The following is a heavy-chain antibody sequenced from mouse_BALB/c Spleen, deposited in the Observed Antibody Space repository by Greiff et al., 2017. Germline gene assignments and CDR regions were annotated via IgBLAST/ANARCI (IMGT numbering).Heavy chain of an antibody. CDR3: ARASYSSKWCAY. CDR1: GFTFSDYY. Sequence: EVKVVESGGGLVKPGGSLKLSCAASGFTFSDYYMYWVRQTPEKRLEWVATISDGGSYTYYPDSVKGRFTISRDNAKNNLYLQMSSLKSEDTAMYYSARASYSSKWCAYWGEGSLVTVSA. D-gene: IGHD2-5*01. J-gene: IGHJ3*01. V-gene: IGHV5-4*02. CDR2: ISDGGSYT.